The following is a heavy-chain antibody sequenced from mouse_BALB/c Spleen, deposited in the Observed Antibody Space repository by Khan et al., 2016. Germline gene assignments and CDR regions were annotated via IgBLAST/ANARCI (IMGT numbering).Heavy chain of an antibody. D-gene: IGHD1-2*01. Sequence: QVQLMESGTELPRPGASVKLSCKASGYTFTDYYLHWVKQRTGQGLEWIGEIFPGSGNTYYNEKFKGKASLTADTSSSTAYMQLSSLTSEDSAVYFCARSYYGYFAMDYWCHGASVTVSS. CDR3: ARSYYGYFAMDY. J-gene: IGHJ4*01. CDR2: IFPGSGNT. V-gene: IGHV1-77*01. CDR1: GYTFTDYY.